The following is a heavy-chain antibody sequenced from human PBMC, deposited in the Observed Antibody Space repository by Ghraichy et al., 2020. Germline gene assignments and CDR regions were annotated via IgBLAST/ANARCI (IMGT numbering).Heavy chain of an antibody. CDR3: ARASPDYGDYEGWFDP. D-gene: IGHD4-17*01. Sequence: GESLRLSCAASGFTFSSYWMHWVRQAPGKGLVWVSRINSDGSSTSYADSVKGRFTISRDNAKNTLYLQMNSLRAEDTAVYYCARASPDYGDYEGWFDPWGQGTLVTVSS. J-gene: IGHJ5*02. CDR2: INSDGSST. V-gene: IGHV3-74*01. CDR1: GFTFSSYW.